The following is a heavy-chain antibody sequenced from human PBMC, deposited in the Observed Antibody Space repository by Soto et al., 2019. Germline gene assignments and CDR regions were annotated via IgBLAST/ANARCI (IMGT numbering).Heavy chain of an antibody. V-gene: IGHV3-21*01. CDR2: ISSTTNYI. CDR3: ARESEDLTSNFDY. Sequence: EVQLVESGGGLVKPGGSLRLPCAAPAFTFTRYRLNWVRQAPGRGLEWVSSISSTTNYIYYADSMKGRFTVSRDNAKNSVYLEMNSLSAEDTALYYCARESEDLTSNFDYWGQGTLVTVSS. J-gene: IGHJ4*02. CDR1: AFTFTRYR.